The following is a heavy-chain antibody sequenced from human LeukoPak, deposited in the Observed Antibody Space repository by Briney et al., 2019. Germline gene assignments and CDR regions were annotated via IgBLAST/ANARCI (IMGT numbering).Heavy chain of an antibody. CDR3: TTEPPSGWYGDFEY. D-gene: IGHD6-19*01. CDR2: MNPKSGNT. V-gene: IGHV1-8*01. CDR1: GYTVTELS. Sequence: ASAKVSCKVSGYTVTELSVHWVRLAAGQGLEWMGWMNPKSGNTGYEQKFQGRVTMTRDTSTSTAYMELSSLRSEDTAVYYCTTEPPSGWYGDFEYWGQGTLVTVSS. J-gene: IGHJ4*02.